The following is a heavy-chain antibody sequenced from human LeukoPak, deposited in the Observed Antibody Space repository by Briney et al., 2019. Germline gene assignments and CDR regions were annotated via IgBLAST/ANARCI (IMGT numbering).Heavy chain of an antibody. Sequence: GGSLGLSCVASGFSLSDYYMTWIRQAPGKGLEWLSYIDTGSSVYYADSVKGRLTVSRDNAKNSLYLQLNSLRAEDTAVYYCAREGYSGSYFEYWGQGTLVTVSS. CDR2: IDTGSSV. CDR1: GFSLSDYY. CDR3: AREGYSGSYFEY. J-gene: IGHJ4*02. V-gene: IGHV3-11*01. D-gene: IGHD1-26*01.